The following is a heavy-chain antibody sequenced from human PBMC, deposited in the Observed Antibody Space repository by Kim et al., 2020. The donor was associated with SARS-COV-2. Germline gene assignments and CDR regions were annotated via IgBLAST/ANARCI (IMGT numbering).Heavy chain of an antibody. J-gene: IGHJ4*02. V-gene: IGHV3-33*01. Sequence: YADSVKGRFTISRDNSKNTLYLQMNSLRAEDTAVYYCAMLNLRDGLQYVWGQGTLVTVSS. CDR3: AMLNLRDGLQYV. D-gene: IGHD1-1*01.